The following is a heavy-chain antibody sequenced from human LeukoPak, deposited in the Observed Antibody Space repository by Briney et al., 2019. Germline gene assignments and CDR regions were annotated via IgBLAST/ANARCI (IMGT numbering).Heavy chain of an antibody. V-gene: IGHV3-13*01. CDR1: GFTLGSQD. CDR2: IASGFQI. D-gene: IGHD5-18*01. Sequence: GGSLRLACTASGFTLGSQDMHWVRQTTGEGLQWVAAIASGFQIFYAGSVKGRFTVSREDAKKSLYLQMNSLRAGDTAVYYCVREARGYHYTYFDYWGQGTLVSVSS. J-gene: IGHJ4*02. CDR3: VREARGYHYTYFDY.